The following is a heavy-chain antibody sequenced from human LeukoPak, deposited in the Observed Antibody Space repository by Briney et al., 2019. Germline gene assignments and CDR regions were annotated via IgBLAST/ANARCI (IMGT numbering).Heavy chain of an antibody. CDR3: ARDLGVPAAISDYMDV. J-gene: IGHJ6*03. Sequence: GASVNVSCKASGGTFSSYAISWVRQAPGQGLEWMGGIIPIFGTANYAQKFQGRVTITADESTSTAYMELSSLRSEDTAVYYCARDLGVPAAISDYMDVWGKGTTVTVSS. CDR1: GGTFSSYA. D-gene: IGHD2-2*02. CDR2: IIPIFGTA. V-gene: IGHV1-69*13.